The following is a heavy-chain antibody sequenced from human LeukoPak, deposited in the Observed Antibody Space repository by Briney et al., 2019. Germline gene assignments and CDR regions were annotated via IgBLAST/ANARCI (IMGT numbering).Heavy chain of an antibody. CDR2: INAGNGNT. CDR1: GYTFTSYA. V-gene: IGHV1-3*01. CDR3: ARDSGSYYTYYYYGMDV. D-gene: IGHD1-26*01. Sequence: ASVKVSCKASGYTFTSYAMHWVRQAPGQRLEWMGWINAGNGNTKYSQKFQGRVTITRDTSASTAYMELSSLRSEDTAVYYCARDSGSYYTYYYYGMDVWGQGTTVTVSS. J-gene: IGHJ6*02.